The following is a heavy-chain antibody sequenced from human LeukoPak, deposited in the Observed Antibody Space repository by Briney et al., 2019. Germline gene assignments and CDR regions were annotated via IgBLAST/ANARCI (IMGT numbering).Heavy chain of an antibody. CDR1: GITFSNYG. D-gene: IGHD5-12*01. CDR2: ISYDGSYK. Sequence: PGGSLRLSCAASGITFSNYGIHWVRQAPGKGLEWVAVISYDGSYKYYADSVKGRFTISRDNSKNTLFLQMNSLRAEDSAVYYCAKDRRGSYDPPHLFDYWGQGTLVTVSS. J-gene: IGHJ4*02. V-gene: IGHV3-30*18. CDR3: AKDRRGSYDPPHLFDY.